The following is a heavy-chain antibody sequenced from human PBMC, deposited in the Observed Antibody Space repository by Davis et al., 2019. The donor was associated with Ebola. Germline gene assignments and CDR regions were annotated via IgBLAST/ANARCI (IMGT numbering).Heavy chain of an antibody. Sequence: ASVKVSCKASGYTFTAYFIHWVRQAPGQGLEWMGRINPKSGATKYPQKFQGRVTMTRDSSINTAYMELGKLTSDDTAVYFCARDGQQQLLVDTWFDPWGQGTLVTVSS. CDR3: ARDGQQQLLVDTWFDP. CDR1: GYTFTAYF. V-gene: IGHV1-2*06. D-gene: IGHD6-13*01. CDR2: INPKSGAT. J-gene: IGHJ5*02.